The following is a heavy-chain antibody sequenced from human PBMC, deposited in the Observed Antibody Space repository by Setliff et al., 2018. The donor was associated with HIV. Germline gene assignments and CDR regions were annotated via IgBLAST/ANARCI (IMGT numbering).Heavy chain of an antibody. CDR2: VYSAGNT. J-gene: IGHJ4*02. CDR1: GFTFRSYE. CDR3: VRDLPPDY. V-gene: IGHV3-53*01. Sequence: HPGGSLRLSCATSGFTFRSYEMNWVRQSPVRGLEWVSVVYSAGNTYYADSVKGRFTVSRDESENTMYLQMRSLRAEDTTVYYCVRDLPPDYWGQGTLVTVSS.